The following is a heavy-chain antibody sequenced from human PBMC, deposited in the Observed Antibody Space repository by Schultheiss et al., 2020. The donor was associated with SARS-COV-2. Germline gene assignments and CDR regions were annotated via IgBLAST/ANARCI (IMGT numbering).Heavy chain of an antibody. CDR2: ISSSGSTI. V-gene: IGHV3-48*03. CDR1: GFTFSSFA. J-gene: IGHJ4*02. CDR3: ARDVWLGSSSEV. Sequence: GGSLRLSCVGSGFTFSSFAMSWVRQAPGKGLEWVSYISSSGSTIYYADSVKGRFTISRDNAKNSLYLQMNSLRAEDTAVYYCARDVWLGSSSEVWGQGTLVTVSS. D-gene: IGHD6-6*01.